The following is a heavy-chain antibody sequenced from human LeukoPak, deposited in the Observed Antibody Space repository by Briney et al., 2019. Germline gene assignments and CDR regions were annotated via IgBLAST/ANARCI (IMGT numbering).Heavy chain of an antibody. J-gene: IGHJ4*02. CDR3: ARDAGSGSYLEY. V-gene: IGHV3-30*04. D-gene: IGHD3-10*01. CDR2: ISYDGSNK. CDR1: GFTFSSYA. Sequence: HPGGSLRLSCSASGFTFSSYAMHWVRQAPGKGLEWVAVISYDGSNKYYTDSVKGRFTISRDNSKNTLYLQMNSLRAEDTAVYYCARDAGSGSYLEYWGQGTLVTVSS.